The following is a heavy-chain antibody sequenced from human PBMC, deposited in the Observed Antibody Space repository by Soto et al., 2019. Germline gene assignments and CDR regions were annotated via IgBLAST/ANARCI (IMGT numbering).Heavy chain of an antibody. J-gene: IGHJ4*02. CDR1: GYTFTSYG. D-gene: IGHD3-22*01. Sequence: ASVQVSCKASGYTFTSYGISWVRQAPGQGPEWMGWISAYNGSTSYAQKFQGRVTMTRDTSTSTVYMELSSLRSEDTAVYYCARDYYDSSGYYYVGYWGQGTLVTVSS. V-gene: IGHV1-18*01. CDR3: ARDYYDSSGYYYVGY. CDR2: ISAYNGST.